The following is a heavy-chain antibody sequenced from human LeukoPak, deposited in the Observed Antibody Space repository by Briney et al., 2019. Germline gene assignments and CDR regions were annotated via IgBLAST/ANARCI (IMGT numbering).Heavy chain of an antibody. CDR3: ARVGGVGIVVETYWYFDL. CDR2: IYYSGST. D-gene: IGHD2-15*01. J-gene: IGHJ2*01. CDR1: GGSISSYY. V-gene: IGHV4-59*01. Sequence: SETLSLTCTVSGGSISSYYWSWIRQPPGKGLEWIGYIYYSGSTNYNPSLKSRVTISVDTSKNQFSLKLSSVTAADTAVYYCARVGGVGIVVETYWYFDLWGRGTLVTVSS.